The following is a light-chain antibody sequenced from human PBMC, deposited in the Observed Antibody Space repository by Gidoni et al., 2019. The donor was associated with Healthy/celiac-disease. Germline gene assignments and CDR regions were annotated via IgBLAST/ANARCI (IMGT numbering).Light chain of an antibody. CDR2: CKN. CDR3: NSRDSSGNHLGVV. J-gene: IGLJ2*01. Sequence: SSELTQAPAVSVALGQTVRITCQGASLRSYYASWYQQTPGQHPVLVIYCKNTRPSGIPDRFSGSSSGNTASLTITGAQAEDEADYYCNSRDSSGNHLGVVFGGGTKLTVL. CDR1: SLRSYY. V-gene: IGLV3-19*01.